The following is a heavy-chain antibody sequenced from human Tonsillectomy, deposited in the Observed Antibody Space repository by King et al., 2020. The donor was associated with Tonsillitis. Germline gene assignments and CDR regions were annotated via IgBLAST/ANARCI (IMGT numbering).Heavy chain of an antibody. CDR2: IRSKAYGGTA. J-gene: IGHJ3*02. Sequence: VQLVESGGGLVQPGRSLRLSCTVSGFTFGDYIMSWFRQAPGKGLEWVGFIRSKAYGGTAEYAASVKGRFTISRDDSKSIAYLQMNSLKTEDTAVYYFAREGAGHGDYDSYDDFAIWGQGTMVTVSS. CDR1: GFTFGDYI. D-gene: IGHD4-17*01. V-gene: IGHV3-49*03. CDR3: AREGAGHGDYDSYDDFAI.